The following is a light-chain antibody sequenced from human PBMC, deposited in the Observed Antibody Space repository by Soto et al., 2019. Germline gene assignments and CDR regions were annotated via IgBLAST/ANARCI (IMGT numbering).Light chain of an antibody. CDR1: QSVASNY. V-gene: IGKV3-20*01. J-gene: IGKJ1*01. CDR2: AAS. CDR3: QQYGSAPWT. Sequence: EIVLTQSPGTLPLSPRERATLSCRASQSVASNYLAWYQQKPGQAPRLLIYAASGRAAGIPDRFSGSGSGTDFTLTISRLEPEDFAVYYCQQYGSAPWTFGQGTKVEIK.